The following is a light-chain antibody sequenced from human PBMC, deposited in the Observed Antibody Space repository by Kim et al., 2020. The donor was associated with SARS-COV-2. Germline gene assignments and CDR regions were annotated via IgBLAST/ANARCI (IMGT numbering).Light chain of an antibody. Sequence: DAVMTQSPLSLPVTLGQPASISCTSSQSLVYSDGNTYLNWFQQRPGQSPRRLIYRVSNRDSGVPDRFSGSVSGAVFTLKISSVQVEDIGLYFCMQGSHWPYTFGQGTKLEI. CDR2: RVS. CDR3: MQGSHWPYT. J-gene: IGKJ2*01. CDR1: QSLVYSDGNTY. V-gene: IGKV2-30*01.